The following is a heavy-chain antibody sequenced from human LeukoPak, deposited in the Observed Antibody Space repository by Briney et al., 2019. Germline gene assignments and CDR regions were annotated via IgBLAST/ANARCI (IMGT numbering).Heavy chain of an antibody. CDR2: IGSSGSTI. CDR1: GFIFSNYE. D-gene: IGHD3-10*01. J-gene: IGHJ1*01. Sequence: GGSLRLSCAASGFIFSNYEMNWVRQAPGKGLEWVSYIGSSGSTIYYADSVKGRFTISRDNAKNSLYLQMNSLRAEDTALYYCVRGITMFQRWGRGTLVTVSS. CDR3: VRGITMFQR. V-gene: IGHV3-48*03.